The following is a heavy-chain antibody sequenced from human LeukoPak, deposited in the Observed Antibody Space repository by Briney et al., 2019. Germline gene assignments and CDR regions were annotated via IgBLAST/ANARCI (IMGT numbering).Heavy chain of an antibody. Sequence: GGSLRLSCGASGFIFSKQWMNWVRRAPGKGLVWVARINTDGTDTSYADSVEGRFTISRDNAKDTLYLQMNSLRPEDTAVYYCAKSNWFDPWGQGTLVTVSS. V-gene: IGHV3-74*01. CDR2: INTDGTDT. CDR3: AKSNWFDP. J-gene: IGHJ5*02. CDR1: GFIFSKQW.